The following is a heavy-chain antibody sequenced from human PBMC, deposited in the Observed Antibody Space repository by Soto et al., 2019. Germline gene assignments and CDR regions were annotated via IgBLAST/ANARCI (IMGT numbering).Heavy chain of an antibody. Sequence: SETLSLTCTVSGGSISSYYWSWIRQPAGKGLEWIGRIYTSGSTNYNPSLKSRVTMSVDTSKNQFSLKLSSVTAADTAVYYCARDSYSSSWYQHLDYWGQGTLVTVSS. CDR1: GGSISSYY. V-gene: IGHV4-4*07. CDR2: IYTSGST. D-gene: IGHD6-13*01. J-gene: IGHJ4*02. CDR3: ARDSYSSSWYQHLDY.